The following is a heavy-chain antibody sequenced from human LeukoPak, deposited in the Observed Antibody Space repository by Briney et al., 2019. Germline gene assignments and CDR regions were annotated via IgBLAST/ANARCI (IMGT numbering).Heavy chain of an antibody. CDR3: AGDHNYYDSGRGFDP. J-gene: IGHJ5*02. V-gene: IGHV3-21*01. CDR2: ISRSSTYI. D-gene: IGHD3-10*01. CDR1: GFTFSAYS. Sequence: GGSLRLSCATSGFTFSAYSMTWVHQAPGKGLEWVSSISRSSTYIHYGDSLRGRFTISRDDAKNSLYLQMNSLRAEDTAVYYCAGDHNYYDSGRGFDPWGQGTLVTVSS.